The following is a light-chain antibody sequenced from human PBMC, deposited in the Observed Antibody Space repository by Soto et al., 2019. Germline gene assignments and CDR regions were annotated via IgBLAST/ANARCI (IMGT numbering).Light chain of an antibody. J-gene: IGKJ4*01. Sequence: AIRMTQSPSSLSASTGDRVTITCRASQGISSYLAWYHLKPGKAPKLLIYAASTLQSGVPSRFSGSGSGTDFTLTISCLQSEDFATYYCQQYYSYPALTFGGGTKVDI. CDR2: AAS. CDR1: QGISSY. V-gene: IGKV1-8*01. CDR3: QQYYSYPALT.